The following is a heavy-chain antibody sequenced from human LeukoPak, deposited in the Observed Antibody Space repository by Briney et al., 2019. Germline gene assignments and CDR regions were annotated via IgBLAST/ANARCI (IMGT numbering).Heavy chain of an antibody. D-gene: IGHD1-26*01. J-gene: IGHJ4*02. CDR1: GGSISIYY. Sequence: SETLSLTCTVSGGSISIYYWSWIRQPPGKGLEWIGYIYNSGSTNYNPSLRSRVTISVDTSKNQFSLKLNSVTAADTAVYYCVRDRELTYWSQGTLLTVSS. V-gene: IGHV4-59*01. CDR3: VRDRELTY. CDR2: IYNSGST.